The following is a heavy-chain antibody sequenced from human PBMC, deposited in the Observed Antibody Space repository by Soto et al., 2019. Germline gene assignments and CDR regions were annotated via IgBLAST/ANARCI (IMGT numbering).Heavy chain of an antibody. Sequence: SETLSLTCTVSGGSISSYYWSWIRQPPGKGLEWIGYIYYSGSTNYNPSLKSRVTISVDTSKNQFSLKLSSVTAADTAVYYCARRDNYDSSGYYPHDIWGQGTMVTVSS. CDR1: GGSISSYY. CDR2: IYYSGST. J-gene: IGHJ3*02. V-gene: IGHV4-59*08. D-gene: IGHD3-22*01. CDR3: ARRDNYDSSGYYPHDI.